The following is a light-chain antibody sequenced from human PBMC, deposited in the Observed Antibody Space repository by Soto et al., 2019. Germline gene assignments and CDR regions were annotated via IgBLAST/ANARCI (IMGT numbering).Light chain of an antibody. J-gene: IGKJ2*01. CDR1: QSVSSN. V-gene: IGKV3-15*01. CDR2: GAS. Sequence: EIVMTQSPATLSVSPGERATLSCRASQSVSSNLAWYQQKPGQAPRLLIYGASTRATGIPARFSGSGSETEFTLTISSLRSEDFAVYYCQQYNNWPPLYTFGQGTKLEIK. CDR3: QQYNNWPPLYT.